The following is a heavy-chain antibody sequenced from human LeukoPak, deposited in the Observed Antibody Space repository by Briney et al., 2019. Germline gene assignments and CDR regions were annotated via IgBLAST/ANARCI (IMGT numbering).Heavy chain of an antibody. D-gene: IGHD6-19*01. V-gene: IGHV3-23*01. Sequence: GGSLRLSCAASGFTFTSYSMNWVRQAPGKGLEWVSTISGSGGSTYYADSVKGRFTISRDNSKNTLYLQMNSLRAEDTAVYYCAKDGIAVAGAFGDYWGQGTLVTVSS. J-gene: IGHJ4*02. CDR2: ISGSGGST. CDR1: GFTFTSYS. CDR3: AKDGIAVAGAFGDY.